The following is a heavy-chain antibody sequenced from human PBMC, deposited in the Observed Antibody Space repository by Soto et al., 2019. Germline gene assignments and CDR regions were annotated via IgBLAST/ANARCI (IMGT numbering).Heavy chain of an antibody. CDR2: IYDSGST. CDR1: GGSISSSSDD. V-gene: IGHV4-39*01. CDR3: ASPIVGAPHYDYYSYGMDV. J-gene: IGHJ6*02. D-gene: IGHD1-26*01. Sequence: SETLSLTCTVSGGSISSSSDDWGWIRQPPGKGLEWIGSIYDSGSTYYNPSLKSRFPISVAPSQNQCSLKLSAVTAADTAVLYCASPIVGAPHYDYYSYGMDVWGQGTTVTVSS.